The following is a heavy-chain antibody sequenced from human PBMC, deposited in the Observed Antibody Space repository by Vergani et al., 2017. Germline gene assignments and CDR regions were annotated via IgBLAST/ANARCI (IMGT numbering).Heavy chain of an antibody. Sequence: QVHLVQSGGEVKKPGSSVRVSCKASEGTFTTYNFNWVRQAPGQGLEWMGRINTNTGNPTYAQGFTGRFVFSFDTSVSTAYLQISSLKAEDTAVYYCARDNDASIAAADYYYYGMDVWGQGTTVTVSS. CDR1: EGTFTTYN. V-gene: IGHV7-4-1*02. CDR2: INTNTGNP. D-gene: IGHD6-13*01. CDR3: ARDNDASIAAADYYYYGMDV. J-gene: IGHJ6*02.